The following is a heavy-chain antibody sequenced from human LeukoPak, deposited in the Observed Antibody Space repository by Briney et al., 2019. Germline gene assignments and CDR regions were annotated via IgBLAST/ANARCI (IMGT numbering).Heavy chain of an antibody. CDR2: IYYSGST. Sequence: SETLSLTCTVSGGSISSYYWSWIRQPPGKGLEWIGYIYYSGSTNYNPSLKSRVTISVDTSKNQFSLKLSSVTAADTAVYYCARHVYDSSGYYPHAPFDYWGQGTLVTVSP. D-gene: IGHD3-22*01. CDR3: ARHVYDSSGYYPHAPFDY. CDR1: GGSISSYY. V-gene: IGHV4-59*08. J-gene: IGHJ4*02.